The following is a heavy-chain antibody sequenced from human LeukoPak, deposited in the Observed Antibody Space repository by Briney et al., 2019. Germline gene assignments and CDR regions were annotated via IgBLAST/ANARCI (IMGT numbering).Heavy chain of an antibody. D-gene: IGHD1-26*01. V-gene: IGHV4-34*01. CDR2: INHSGST. Sequence: SETLSLTCAVYGGSFSGYYWNSIRQPPGKGLEWIGEINHSGSTNYISSLKSRVTISIDTSKNQFSLKMSSVTAADTAVYYCARGLMGAGSSGAFDIWGQGTLVTVSS. CDR3: ARGLMGAGSSGAFDI. J-gene: IGHJ3*02. CDR1: GGSFSGYY.